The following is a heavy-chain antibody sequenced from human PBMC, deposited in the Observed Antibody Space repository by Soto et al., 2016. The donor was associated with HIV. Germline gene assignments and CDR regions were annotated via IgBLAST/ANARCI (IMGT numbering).Heavy chain of an antibody. V-gene: IGHV3-43*01. CDR3: AKDFSAGPHPDPPDY. Sequence: EVQLVESGGVVVQPGGSLRLSCAASGFTFDDYTMHWVRQAPGKGLEWVSLISWDGGSTYYADSVKGRFTISRDNSKNSLYLQMNSLRTEDTALYYCAKDFSAGPHPDPPDYWGQGTLVHRLL. J-gene: IGHJ4*02. CDR2: ISWDGGST. CDR1: GFTFDDYT.